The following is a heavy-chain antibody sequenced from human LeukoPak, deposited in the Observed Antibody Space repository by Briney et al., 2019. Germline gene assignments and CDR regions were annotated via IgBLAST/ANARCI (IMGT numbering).Heavy chain of an antibody. J-gene: IGHJ5*02. CDR2: ISGSSGNT. D-gene: IGHD2-15*01. V-gene: IGHV3-23*01. CDR3: AKDRLVVVAATAPNWFDP. Sequence: GGSLRLSCAASGFTFSSYAMSWVRQAPGKGLEWVSAISGSSGNTYYADSVKGRFTISRDNSKNTLYLQMNSLRAEDTAVYYCAKDRLVVVAATAPNWFDPWGQGTLVTVSS. CDR1: GFTFSSYA.